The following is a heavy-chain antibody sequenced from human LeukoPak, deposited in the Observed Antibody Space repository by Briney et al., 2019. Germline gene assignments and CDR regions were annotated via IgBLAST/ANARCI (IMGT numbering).Heavy chain of an antibody. CDR3: ARGYCSSTTCSVDY. CDR2: ISGGGGGT. D-gene: IGHD2-2*01. J-gene: IGHJ4*02. CDR1: GFTFSNYA. V-gene: IGHV3-23*01. Sequence: GGSLRLSCAASGFTFSNYAMSWVRQAPGKGLEWVSVISGGGGGTYYADSVKGRFTISRENYQNTLYLQMNSLRAEDTAVHYCARGYCSSTTCSVDYWGEGRLVTVSS.